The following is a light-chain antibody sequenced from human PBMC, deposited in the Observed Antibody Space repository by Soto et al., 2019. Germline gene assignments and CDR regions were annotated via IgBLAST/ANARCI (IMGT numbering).Light chain of an antibody. V-gene: IGLV1-51*01. J-gene: IGLJ3*02. CDR2: DDY. Sequence: QSVLTQPPSVSAAPGQKVTISCSGSNSNIGFNFVSWYQHLPGTAPKLLIYDDYQRPSDIPDRFSASRSGTSATLVITGLQTGDEADYYCATWDNILAVGVFGGGTKLTVL. CDR3: ATWDNILAVGV. CDR1: NSNIGFNF.